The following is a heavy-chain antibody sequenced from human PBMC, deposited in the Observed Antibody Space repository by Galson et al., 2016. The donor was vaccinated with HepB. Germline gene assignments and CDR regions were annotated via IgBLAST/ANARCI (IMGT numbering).Heavy chain of an antibody. Sequence: SLRLSCAASGFTFSTYAMPWVRQAPGKGLDWVSSITGPGHKTYYADSVKGRFSISRDNSKNTLFLQMYSLRAEDTALYYCAKGGLGSDGGIDPRGQGTLVTVSS. D-gene: IGHD5-24*01. CDR1: GFTFSTYA. CDR3: AKGGLGSDGGIDP. V-gene: IGHV3-23*01. J-gene: IGHJ5*02. CDR2: ITGPGHKT.